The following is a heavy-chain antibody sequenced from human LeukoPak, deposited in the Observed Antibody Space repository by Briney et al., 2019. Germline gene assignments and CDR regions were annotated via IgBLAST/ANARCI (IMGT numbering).Heavy chain of an antibody. D-gene: IGHD4-17*01. CDR3: ARVNDYGDYGDFQH. J-gene: IGHJ1*01. CDR2: ISSSGNTI. Sequence: PGGSLRLSCAASGFTFSSYEMNWVRQAPGKGLEWVSYISSSGNTIYYADSVKGRFTISRDNAKNSLYLQMNSPRAEDTAVYYCARVNDYGDYGDFQHWGQGTLVTVSS. V-gene: IGHV3-48*03. CDR1: GFTFSSYE.